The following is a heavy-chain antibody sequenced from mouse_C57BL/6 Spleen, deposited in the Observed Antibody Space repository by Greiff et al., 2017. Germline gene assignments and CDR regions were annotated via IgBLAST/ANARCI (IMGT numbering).Heavy chain of an antibody. CDR2: IDPSDSYT. CDR3: ARSLGWYCDV. D-gene: IGHD3-3*01. Sequence: QVQLQQPGAELVMPGASVKLSCKASGYTFTSYWMHWVKQRPGQGLEWIGEIDPSDSYTNYNQKFKGKSTLTVDKSSSTAYMQLSSLTSEDSAVYYCARSLGWYCDVWGTGTTVTVSS. J-gene: IGHJ1*03. CDR1: GYTFTSYW. V-gene: IGHV1-69*01.